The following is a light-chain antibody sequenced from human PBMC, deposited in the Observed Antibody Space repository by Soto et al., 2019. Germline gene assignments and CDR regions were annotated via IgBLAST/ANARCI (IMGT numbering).Light chain of an antibody. J-gene: IGKJ2*02. CDR2: GAS. Sequence: EIVLTQSPGTLSLSPGERATLPCRASQSVSSSYLAWYQQKPGQAPRLLIYGASSRATGIPDRFSGSGSGTDFTLTISRLEPEAFAVYYCQQYGSSPRTFGQGTKLEIK. CDR1: QSVSSSY. V-gene: IGKV3-20*01. CDR3: QQYGSSPRT.